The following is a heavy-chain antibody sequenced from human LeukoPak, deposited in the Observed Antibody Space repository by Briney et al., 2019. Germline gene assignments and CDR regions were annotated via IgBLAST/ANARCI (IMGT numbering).Heavy chain of an antibody. J-gene: IGHJ6*02. CDR1: GFTFSRYW. V-gene: IGHV3-7*04. Sequence: GESLRLSCAASGFTFSRYWMSWVRQAPGKGLEWVANIKEDGSEENHVDSVKGRFTISRDNAKNSLYLQMNSLRVEDTAVYYCAREIPQQLVAMDVWGQGTTVTVSS. CDR2: IKEDGSEE. CDR3: AREIPQQLVAMDV. D-gene: IGHD6-13*01.